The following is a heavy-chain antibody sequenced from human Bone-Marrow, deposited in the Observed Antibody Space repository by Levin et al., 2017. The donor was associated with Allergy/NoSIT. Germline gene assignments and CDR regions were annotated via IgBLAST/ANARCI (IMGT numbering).Heavy chain of an antibody. D-gene: IGHD5/OR15-5a*01. CDR3: VREAAASVFDL. CDR2: SRNKANNYIT. CDR1: QFTFSHHY. J-gene: IGHJ3*01. Sequence: SCAASQFTFSHHYMDWVRQAPGKGLEWVGRSRNKANNYITEYAASVKGRFTISRDDSKNSAYLEMNSLKSDDTAVYFCVREAAASVFDLWGQGTMVTVSP. V-gene: IGHV3-72*01.